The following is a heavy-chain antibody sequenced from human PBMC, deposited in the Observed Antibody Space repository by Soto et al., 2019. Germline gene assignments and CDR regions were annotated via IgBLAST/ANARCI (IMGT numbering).Heavy chain of an antibody. V-gene: IGHV1-18*01. J-gene: IGHJ4*02. D-gene: IGHD3-10*01. CDR3: ARDAPPFGY. Sequence: QAQLVQAGAEVKKPGASVKVSCKASGYTFTSYGISWVRQAPGQGLEWMGWISAYNGNTNYPQKLQGRVTMTTDTSTRTAYRELRSLRSDDTAVYYSARDAPPFGYWGQGTLVTVSS. CDR1: GYTFTSYG. CDR2: ISAYNGNT.